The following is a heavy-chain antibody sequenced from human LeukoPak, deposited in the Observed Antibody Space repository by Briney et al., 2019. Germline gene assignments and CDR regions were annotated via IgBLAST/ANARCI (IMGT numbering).Heavy chain of an antibody. Sequence: GESLRLSCAASGFTFNSYAFNWVRQAPGKGLEWVSYISSSSNVIYYTDSVKGRFTISRDNARNLLSLQMNSLRAEDTAVYYCARGDPIYDFWSGGDYWGQGSLVTASS. J-gene: IGHJ4*02. CDR2: ISSSSNVI. CDR1: GFTFNSYA. CDR3: ARGDPIYDFWSGGDY. D-gene: IGHD3-3*01. V-gene: IGHV3-48*01.